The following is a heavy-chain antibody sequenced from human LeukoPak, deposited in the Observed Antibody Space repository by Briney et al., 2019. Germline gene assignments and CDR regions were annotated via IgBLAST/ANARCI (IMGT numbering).Heavy chain of an antibody. Sequence: GGSLRLSCSASGFTFSSSAMSWVRQAPGKGLEWVSAIGTSGDRTFYAASVKGRFTISRDNSKNTLYLQMNSLRAEDTAVYYCARDRPYFDYWGQGTLVTVSS. CDR1: GFTFSSSA. J-gene: IGHJ4*02. CDR3: ARDRPYFDY. CDR2: IGTSGDRT. V-gene: IGHV3-23*01.